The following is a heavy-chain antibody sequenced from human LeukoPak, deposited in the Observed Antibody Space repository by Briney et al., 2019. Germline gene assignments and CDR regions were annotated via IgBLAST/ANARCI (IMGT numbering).Heavy chain of an antibody. CDR3: ARGGTPNCSGGSCYDY. CDR2: IIPILGIA. V-gene: IGHV1-69*04. J-gene: IGHJ4*02. Sequence: GASVKVSCKASGGTFSSYAISGVRQAPGRGLEWMGRIIPILGIANYAQKFQGRVTITADKSTSTAYMELSSLRSEDTAVYYCARGGTPNCSGGSCYDYWGQRTLVTVSS. D-gene: IGHD2-15*01. CDR1: GGTFSSYA.